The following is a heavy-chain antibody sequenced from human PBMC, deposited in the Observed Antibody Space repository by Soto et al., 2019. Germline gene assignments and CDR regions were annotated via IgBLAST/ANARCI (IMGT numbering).Heavy chain of an antibody. J-gene: IGHJ5*02. D-gene: IGHD3-16*01. CDR2: LNQDGGQK. V-gene: IGHV3-7*01. CDR3: FPGGGGSGS. CDR1: GFTFSNYW. Sequence: PGVSLRLSCIASGFTFSNYWMNWVPQAPGKGLEWAANLNQDGGQKHCVDSVRGRFTISRDNTKNSLFLQMNSLRAEDTAVYFCFPGGGGSGSWGQGTPVTVSS.